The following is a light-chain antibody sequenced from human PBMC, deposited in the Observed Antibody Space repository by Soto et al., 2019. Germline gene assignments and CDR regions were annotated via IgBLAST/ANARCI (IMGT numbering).Light chain of an antibody. CDR2: GAS. CDR3: QQYSNWPQT. J-gene: IGKJ1*01. Sequence: EIVMTQSPATLSMSPGERATLSCRASQSVRSDFAWYQQKPGQAPRLLIYGASTRANSVPARFSGSGSGTEFTLTISSLQSEDFAVYYCQQYSNWPQTFGQGTKVEIK. V-gene: IGKV3-15*01. CDR1: QSVRSD.